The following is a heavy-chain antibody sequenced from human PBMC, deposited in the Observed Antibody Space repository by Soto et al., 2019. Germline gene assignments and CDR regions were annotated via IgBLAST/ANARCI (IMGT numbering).Heavy chain of an antibody. V-gene: IGHV1-18*04. J-gene: IGHJ5*02. Sequence: ASVKVSWKASGYTFISSDITWVRQAPGQGLEWMGWISAYNGNTNVPQNLQGRVILTTDTSTDTAYMELRSLRSDDTAMYYCARVRSPGHPPYNWFDPWGQGTLVTVS. CDR1: GYTFISSD. CDR2: ISAYNGNT. CDR3: ARVRSPGHPPYNWFDP.